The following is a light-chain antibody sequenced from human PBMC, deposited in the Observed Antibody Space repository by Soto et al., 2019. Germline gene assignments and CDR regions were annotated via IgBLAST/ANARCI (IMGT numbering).Light chain of an antibody. CDR2: GAP. CDR1: QSVSRY. CDR3: QQYGSSGT. Sequence: EIVLTESPATLSLSQGERATLSCMASQSVSRYLALYQQNPGQAPRLLIYGAPNRATGIPDRYSDSVSETDFTLTISRLEPEDFAVYYCQQYGSSGTFRQGTKVDIK. J-gene: IGKJ1*01. V-gene: IGKV3-20*01.